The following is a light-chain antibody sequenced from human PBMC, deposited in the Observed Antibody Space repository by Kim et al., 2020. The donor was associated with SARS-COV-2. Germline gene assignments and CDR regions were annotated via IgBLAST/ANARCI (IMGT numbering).Light chain of an antibody. CDR3: ISYAGRNTWV. CDR1: SSDVGGYNY. J-gene: IGLJ3*02. V-gene: IGLV2-8*01. Sequence: QSALTQPPSASGSPGQSVTISCTGTSSDVGGYNYVSWYQQHPGKAPKHIIFGVNKRPSGVPDRFSASKSGNTASLIVSGLQAEDEADYYCISYAGRNTWVFGAGTKVTVL. CDR2: GVN.